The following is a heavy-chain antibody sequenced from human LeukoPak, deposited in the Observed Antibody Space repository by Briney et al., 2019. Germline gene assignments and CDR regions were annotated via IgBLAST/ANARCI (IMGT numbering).Heavy chain of an antibody. CDR3: ARAPYSSSSKIDY. Sequence: GGSLRLSCAASGFTFSSYWMHWVRQAPGKGLVWVSRINTDGSSTSYADSVKGRFTISRDNAKNTLYLQMNSLRAEDTAVYYCARAPYSSSSKIDYWGQGTLVTVSS. D-gene: IGHD6-6*01. CDR2: INTDGSST. CDR1: GFTFSSYW. V-gene: IGHV3-74*01. J-gene: IGHJ4*02.